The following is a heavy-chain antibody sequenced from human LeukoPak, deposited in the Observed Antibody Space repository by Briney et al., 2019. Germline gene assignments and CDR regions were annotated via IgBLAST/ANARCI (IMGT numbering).Heavy chain of an antibody. V-gene: IGHV3-33*01. CDR3: ARAQYYYDSYPIDFDS. CDR2: IWYDGSNK. Sequence: GGSLRLSCAASGFTFSSHGMHWVRQAPGKGLEWVAVIWYDGSNKYYADSVKGRFTISRDNSKNTLYLQMDSLRAEDTAMYYCARAQYYYDSYPIDFDSWGQGTLVTVSS. D-gene: IGHD3-22*01. J-gene: IGHJ4*02. CDR1: GFTFSSHG.